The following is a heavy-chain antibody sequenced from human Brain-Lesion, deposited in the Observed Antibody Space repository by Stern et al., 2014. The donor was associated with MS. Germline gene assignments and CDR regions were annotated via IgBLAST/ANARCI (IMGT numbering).Heavy chain of an antibody. Sequence: VQLVESGGDLVQPGGPLRLSCTASGFTFRTYWMNWVRQAPGKGLEWVSRINGDGSRTSYADSVKGRFTISRDNAKNTLYVQMNSLRVEDTAVYYCARAHVDTWDWFDPWGQGTLVTVSS. CDR3: ARAHVDTWDWFDP. CDR1: GFTFRTYW. V-gene: IGHV3-74*02. J-gene: IGHJ5*02. D-gene: IGHD5-18*01. CDR2: INGDGSRT.